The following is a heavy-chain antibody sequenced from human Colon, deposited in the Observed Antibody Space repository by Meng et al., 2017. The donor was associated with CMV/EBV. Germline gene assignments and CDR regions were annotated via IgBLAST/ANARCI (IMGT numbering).Heavy chain of an antibody. CDR3: AKREASASLDY. Sequence: GGSLRLSCAASGFNFNSFGMHWVRQAPGKGLGWVAFIRFDAKEQYYSDSVKGRFTISRDNAMSTLYLHMAGLRPDDTAVYYCAKREASASLDYWGQGTLVTVSS. V-gene: IGHV3-30*02. CDR1: GFNFNSFG. D-gene: IGHD5-24*01. CDR2: IRFDAKEQ. J-gene: IGHJ4*02.